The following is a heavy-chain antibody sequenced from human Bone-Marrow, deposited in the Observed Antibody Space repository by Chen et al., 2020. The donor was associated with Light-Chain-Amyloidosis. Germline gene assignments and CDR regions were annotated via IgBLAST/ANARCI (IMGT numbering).Heavy chain of an antibody. V-gene: IGHV5-51*01. CDR2: IYPDDSDA. CDR1: GYTFPNYW. Sequence: EVQLEQSGPEVKKPGESLKISCKGSGYTFPNYWIGWVRQMPGKGLEWMGVIYPDDSDAIYIPSFEGQVTISADKSITTACLQWRSLKASDTAMYYCARRRDGYNFDFWGQGTLVTVSS. CDR3: ARRRDGYNFDF. D-gene: IGHD5-12*01. J-gene: IGHJ4*02.